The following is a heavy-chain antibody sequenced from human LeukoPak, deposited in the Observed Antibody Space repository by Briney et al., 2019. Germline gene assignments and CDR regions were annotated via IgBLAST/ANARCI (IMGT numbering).Heavy chain of an antibody. V-gene: IGHV3-23*01. D-gene: IGHD3-16*01. Sequence: VSAISGSGGSTYYADSVKGRFTISRDNSKNTLYLQMNSLRAEDTAVYYCAKSQGTRGSPIDYWGQGTLVTVSS. J-gene: IGHJ4*02. CDR2: ISGSGGST. CDR3: AKSQGTRGSPIDY.